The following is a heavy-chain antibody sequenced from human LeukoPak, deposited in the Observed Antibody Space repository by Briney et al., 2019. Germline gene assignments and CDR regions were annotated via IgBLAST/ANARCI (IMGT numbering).Heavy chain of an antibody. V-gene: IGHV3-15*01. CDR2: IKSKTEGGTT. CDR1: GFTFSNSW. J-gene: IGHJ6*03. D-gene: IGHD1-7*01. CDR3: TTLNGARGTTFMDV. Sequence: GGSLRLSCAASGFTFSNSWMDWVRQAPGKGLEWVGRIKSKTEGGTTDYAAPVKGRFTISRDDSKNTLYVQMNSLKTEDTAVYYCTTLNGARGTTFMDVWGKGTTVTVSS.